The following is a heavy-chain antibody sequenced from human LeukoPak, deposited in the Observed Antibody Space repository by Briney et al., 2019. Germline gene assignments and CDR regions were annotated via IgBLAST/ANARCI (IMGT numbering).Heavy chain of an antibody. J-gene: IGHJ5*02. V-gene: IGHV4-34*01. D-gene: IGHD1-1*01. CDR2: INHSGST. CDR3: ARGGRELPSARRSKPGIWFNP. CDR1: GGSFSGYY. Sequence: SETLSLTCAVYGGSFSGYYWSWIRQPPGKGLEWIGEINHSGSTKYNSSLKSRVIISVDTSKNQFSLNLGSVTGADTAVYYCARGGRELPSARRSKPGIWFNPWGQGSLVTVSS.